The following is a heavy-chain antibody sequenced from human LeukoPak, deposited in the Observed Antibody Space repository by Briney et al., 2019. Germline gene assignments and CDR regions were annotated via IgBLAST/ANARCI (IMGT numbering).Heavy chain of an antibody. CDR1: GFTFSSHG. Sequence: TGGSLRLSCAASGFTFSSHGMSWVRQAPGKGLEWVSAISGSGGSTYYADSVKGRFTISRDNSKNTLYLQMNSLRAADTAVYYCARPLMYYYGSETYFWFDPWGQGTPVTVSS. V-gene: IGHV3-23*01. CDR3: ARPLMYYYGSETYFWFDP. D-gene: IGHD3-10*01. J-gene: IGHJ5*02. CDR2: ISGSGGST.